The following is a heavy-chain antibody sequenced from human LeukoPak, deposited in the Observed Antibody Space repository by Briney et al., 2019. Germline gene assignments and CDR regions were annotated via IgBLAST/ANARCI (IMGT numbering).Heavy chain of an antibody. D-gene: IGHD2-21*02. J-gene: IGHJ3*02. CDR2: ISGSGGST. V-gene: IGHV3-23*01. Sequence: GGSLRLSCAASGLTFSSYAMSWVRQAPGKGLEWVSSISGSGGSTYYADSVKGRFTISRDNSKNTLYLQMNSLRAEDTAVYYCARDLQCGGDCHYDAFDIWGQGTMVTVSS. CDR3: ARDLQCGGDCHYDAFDI. CDR1: GLTFSSYA.